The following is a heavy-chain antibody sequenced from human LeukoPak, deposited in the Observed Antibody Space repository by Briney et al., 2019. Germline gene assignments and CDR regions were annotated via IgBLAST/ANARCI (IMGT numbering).Heavy chain of an antibody. CDR1: GGSIRSTLYY. J-gene: IGHJ6*03. CDR3: AREDSSSWPYYYYYMDV. CDR2: IYTSGST. V-gene: IGHV4-61*02. Sequence: SETLSLTCAVSGGSIRSTLYYWAWIRQPAGKGLEWIGRIYTSGSTNYNPSLKSRVTMSVDTSKNQFSLKLSSVTAADTAVYYCAREDSSSWPYYYYYMDVWGKGTTVTISS. D-gene: IGHD6-13*01.